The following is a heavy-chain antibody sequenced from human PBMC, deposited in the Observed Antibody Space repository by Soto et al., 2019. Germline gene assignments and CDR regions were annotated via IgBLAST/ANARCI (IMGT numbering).Heavy chain of an antibody. CDR3: AKARCSTTNCYVPDY. CDR2: ISGSGGSP. Sequence: PGGSLRLSCAASGFTFSTYTMSWVRRAPGKGLEWVSAISGSGGSPSYADSVQGRFTISRDNPKKTLYLQMNSLRAESTAVYYCAKARCSTTNCYVPDYWGQGTLVTVSS. J-gene: IGHJ4*02. D-gene: IGHD2-2*01. V-gene: IGHV3-23*01. CDR1: GFTFSTYT.